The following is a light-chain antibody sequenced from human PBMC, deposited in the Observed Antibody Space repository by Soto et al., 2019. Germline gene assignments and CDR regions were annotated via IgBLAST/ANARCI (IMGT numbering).Light chain of an antibody. Sequence: DIVLTQSPATLSLSPGDSVTLSCWASQTVGRYLSWYQQSPGQGPRLLVYDASNRATGVPARFSGSGSDTVFTLTISSLEPEDFAVYYCQQCGPSLKYTFGQGTRLEIK. V-gene: IGKV3-11*01. CDR2: DAS. CDR1: QTVGRY. CDR3: QQCGPSLKYT. J-gene: IGKJ2*01.